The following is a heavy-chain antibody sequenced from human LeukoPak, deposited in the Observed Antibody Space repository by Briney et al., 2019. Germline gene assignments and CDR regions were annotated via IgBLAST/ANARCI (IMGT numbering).Heavy chain of an antibody. Sequence: GGSLRLSCAASGFTFSGCAMSWVRQAPGKGLEWVSYISSSGNTISYGESVRGRFTVSRDNAKNSLYLQMNSLRVEDTAVYYCARYPLVWGQGTTVTVSS. CDR2: ISSSGNTI. V-gene: IGHV3-48*03. J-gene: IGHJ6*02. CDR3: ARYPLV. CDR1: GFTFSGCA.